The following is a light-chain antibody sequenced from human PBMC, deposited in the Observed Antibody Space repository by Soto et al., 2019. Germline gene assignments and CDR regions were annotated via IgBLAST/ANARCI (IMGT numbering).Light chain of an antibody. CDR2: DVT. V-gene: IGLV2-11*01. CDR3: CSYAGSYTFV. J-gene: IGLJ2*01. CDR1: TRDVGGYNY. Sequence: QSALTQPRSVSGSPGQSVTISCTGTTRDVGGYNYVSWYQQHPGKAPKLIIYDVTERPSGVPDRFSGSKSGNTASLTISGLQAEDEADYFCCSYAGSYTFVFGGGTKLTVL.